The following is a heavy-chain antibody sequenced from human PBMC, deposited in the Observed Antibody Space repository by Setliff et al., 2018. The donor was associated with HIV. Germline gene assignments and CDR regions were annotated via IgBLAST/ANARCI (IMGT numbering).Heavy chain of an antibody. Sequence: SETLSLTCTVSGGSINNYFWSWIRQPPGRGLEWLGCLYYTGRANYNPSLKSRLTVSVDTSKNQFSLKVKSVTAADTAVYYCARGVVDYDFWSGSGDYYYMDVWGKGTTVTVSS. V-gene: IGHV4-59*01. CDR1: GGSINNYF. CDR3: ARGVVDYDFWSGSGDYYYMDV. J-gene: IGHJ6*03. D-gene: IGHD3-3*01. CDR2: LYYTGRA.